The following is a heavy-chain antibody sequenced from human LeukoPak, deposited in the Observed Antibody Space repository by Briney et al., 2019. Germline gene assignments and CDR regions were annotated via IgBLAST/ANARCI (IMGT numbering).Heavy chain of an antibody. CDR1: GGSFSGYY. J-gene: IGHJ4*02. V-gene: IGHV4-31*11. D-gene: IGHD1-1*01. CDR2: IYYSGST. Sequence: PSETLSLTCAVYGGSFSGYYWSWIRQHPGKGLEWIGYIYYSGSTYYNPSLKSRVTISVDTSKNQFSLKLSSVTAADTAVYYCARAGGDYWGQGTLVTVSS. CDR3: ARAGGDY.